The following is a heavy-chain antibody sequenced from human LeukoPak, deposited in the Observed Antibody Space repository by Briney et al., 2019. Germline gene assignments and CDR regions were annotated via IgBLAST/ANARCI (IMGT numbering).Heavy chain of an antibody. V-gene: IGHV3-66*01. CDR1: GLIVSRNY. Sequence: GGSLTLSCAAPGLIVSRNYMTWLRQAPGKGLDWLSVIYSDCSTHYADSVKGRFVVSRDNSKNTLYLQMNTLRAEDTAVYYCARVTPPTDWGQGTLVTVSS. CDR2: IYSDCST. CDR3: ARVTPPTD. D-gene: IGHD1-14*01. J-gene: IGHJ4*02.